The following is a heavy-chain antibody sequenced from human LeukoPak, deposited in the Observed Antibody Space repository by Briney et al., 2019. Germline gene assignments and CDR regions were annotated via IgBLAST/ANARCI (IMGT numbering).Heavy chain of an antibody. D-gene: IGHD3-10*01. CDR2: IHPNSGGT. CDR3: ARDYYGSGTYYKDY. Sequence: ASVKVSCKASGYTFTAYYLHWVRQAPGQGLEWMGWIHPNSGGTNYAQNFQGRVSMTTDTSISTVYMELSRLRSGDTAVYYCARDYYGSGTYYKDYWGQGTLVTVSS. J-gene: IGHJ4*02. V-gene: IGHV1-2*02. CDR1: GYTFTAYY.